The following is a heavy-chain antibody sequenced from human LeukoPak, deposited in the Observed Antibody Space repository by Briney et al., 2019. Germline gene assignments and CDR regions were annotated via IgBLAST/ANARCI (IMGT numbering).Heavy chain of an antibody. J-gene: IGHJ4*02. V-gene: IGHV4-38-2*02. CDR1: GYSISSGYY. Sequence: SETLSLTCTVSGYSISSGYYWGWIRQPPGKGLEWIGSIYHSGSTYYNPSLKSRVTISVDTSKSQFSLKLSSVTAADTAVYYCARSKYSSSIRDYWGQGTLVTVSS. CDR2: IYHSGST. CDR3: ARSKYSSSIRDY. D-gene: IGHD6-6*01.